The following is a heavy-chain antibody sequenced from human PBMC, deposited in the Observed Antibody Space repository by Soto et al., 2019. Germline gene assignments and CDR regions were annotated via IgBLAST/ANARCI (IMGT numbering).Heavy chain of an antibody. J-gene: IGHJ5*02. D-gene: IGHD1-26*01. V-gene: IGHV4-59*12. CDR2: IYYSGSA. CDR1: GGSISSYY. CDR3: ERDNLVYVKRGIGFDT. Sequence: SETLSLTCTVSGGSISSYYWSWIRQPPGKGLEWIGYIYYSGSANYNPSLKSRVTISVDTSKNQFSLKLSSVTAEDTAVYYCERDNLVYVKRGIGFDTWGQGILVTVSS.